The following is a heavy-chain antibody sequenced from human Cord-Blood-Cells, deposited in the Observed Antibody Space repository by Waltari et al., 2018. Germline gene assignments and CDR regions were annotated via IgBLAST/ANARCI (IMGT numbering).Heavy chain of an antibody. D-gene: IGHD6-13*01. J-gene: IGHJ6*03. Sequence: EVQLVQSGAEVKKPGESLKISCKGSGYSFTSYWIGWVRQMPGKGLEWMGIIYPGDSDTRYSPSFQGQVTISADKSISTAYLQWSSLKASDTAMYYCARRQGSSWLRDYYYYMDVWGKGTTVTVSS. V-gene: IGHV5-51*01. CDR1: GYSFTSYW. CDR3: ARRQGSSWLRDYYYYMDV. CDR2: IYPGDSDT.